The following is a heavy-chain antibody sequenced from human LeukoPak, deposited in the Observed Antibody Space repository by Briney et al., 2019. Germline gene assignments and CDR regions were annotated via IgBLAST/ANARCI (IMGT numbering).Heavy chain of an antibody. CDR1: GFTFSSYG. CDR3: ASQLLWFGDPYAFDI. D-gene: IGHD3-10*01. V-gene: IGHV3-30*03. Sequence: GGSLRLSCAASGFTFSSYGMHWVRQAPGKGLEWVAVISYDGSNKYYADSVKGRFTISRDNSKNTPYLQMNSLRAEDTAVYYCASQLLWFGDPYAFDIWGQGTMVTVSS. J-gene: IGHJ3*02. CDR2: ISYDGSNK.